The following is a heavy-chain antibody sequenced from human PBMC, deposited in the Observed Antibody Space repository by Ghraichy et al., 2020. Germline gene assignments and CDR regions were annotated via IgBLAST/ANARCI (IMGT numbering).Heavy chain of an antibody. CDR1: GGSFSGHY. D-gene: IGHD1-1*01. CDR3: ASKSGLWNPMHYYYYYYMYV. CDR2: INHSGRT. J-gene: IGHJ6*03. Sequence: SQTLSLTCGVYGGSFSGHYWSWIRQTPGKGLEWIGDINHSGRTDYNTSLKSRVTISVDTSDNQFSLNVTPVTAADTAVYYGASKSGLWNPMHYYYYYYMYVWSKGTTVTVSS. V-gene: IGHV4-34*01.